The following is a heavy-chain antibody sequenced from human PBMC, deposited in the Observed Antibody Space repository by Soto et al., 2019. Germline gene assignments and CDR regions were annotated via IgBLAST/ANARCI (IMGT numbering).Heavy chain of an antibody. D-gene: IGHD5-12*01. J-gene: IGHJ4*02. CDR3: ARLGGATFNY. CDR2: IIPILGVT. V-gene: IGHV1-69*02. Sequence: QVQLVQSGAEVKKPGSSVKVSCRSSGATFTSYTISWVRQAPGQGLEWMGRIIPILGVTNYTQKVQGRITITADTSTRTAYMELSSLRSDDTAVYYCARLGGATFNYWGQGTLLTVSS. CDR1: GATFTSYT.